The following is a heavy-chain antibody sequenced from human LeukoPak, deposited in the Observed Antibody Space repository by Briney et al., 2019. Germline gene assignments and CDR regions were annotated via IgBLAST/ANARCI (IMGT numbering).Heavy chain of an antibody. J-gene: IGHJ4*02. V-gene: IGHV4-38-2*02. CDR1: GYSISSGYY. CDR3: ARLSSSWYFAFDY. CDR2: IYHSGST. Sequence: SETLSLTCTVSGYSISSGYYWGWIRQPPGKGLEWIGSIYHSGSTYYNPSLKSRVTISVDTSKNQFSLKLSSVTAADTAVYYCARLSSSWYFAFDYWGQGTLVTVSS. D-gene: IGHD6-13*01.